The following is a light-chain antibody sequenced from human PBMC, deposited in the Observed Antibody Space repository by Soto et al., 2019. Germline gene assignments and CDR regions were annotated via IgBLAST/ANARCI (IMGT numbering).Light chain of an antibody. J-gene: IGKJ4*01. Sequence: DIVLTQSPGTLSLSPGERATLSSRASQSVSSNYLAWYQQKPGQTPKVLIYRASTRATGIPDRFSGSGSGTDFTLTISRLEAEDFAVYYCQQYGSSPLTFGGGTKVDIK. CDR2: RAS. V-gene: IGKV3-20*01. CDR3: QQYGSSPLT. CDR1: QSVSSNY.